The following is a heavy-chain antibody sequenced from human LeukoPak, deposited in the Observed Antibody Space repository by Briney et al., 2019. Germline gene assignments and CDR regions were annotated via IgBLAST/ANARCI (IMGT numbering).Heavy chain of an antibody. J-gene: IGHJ6*03. CDR3: ARGRRIAARHPHYMDV. CDR1: GGSISSSNW. V-gene: IGHV4-4*02. D-gene: IGHD6-6*01. CDR2: IYHSGST. Sequence: SETLSLTCAVSGGSISSSNWWSWVRQPPGKGLEWIGEIYHSGSTNYNPSLKSRVTISVDKSKNQFSLKLSSVTAADTAVYYCARGRRIAARHPHYMDVWGKGTTVTVSS.